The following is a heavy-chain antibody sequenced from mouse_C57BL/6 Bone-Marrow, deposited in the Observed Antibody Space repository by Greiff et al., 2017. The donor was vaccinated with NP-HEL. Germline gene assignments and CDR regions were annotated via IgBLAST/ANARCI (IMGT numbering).Heavy chain of an antibody. CDR3: APEGLDY. V-gene: IGHV1-69*01. CDR1: GYTFTSYW. Sequence: QVQLQQPGAELVMPGASVKLSCKASGYTFTSYWMHWVKQRPGQGLEWIGEIDPSDSYTNYNQKFKVKSTLTVDKSSSTAYMQLSSLTSEDSAVYYCAPEGLDYWGQGTTLTVSS. J-gene: IGHJ2*01. CDR2: IDPSDSYT.